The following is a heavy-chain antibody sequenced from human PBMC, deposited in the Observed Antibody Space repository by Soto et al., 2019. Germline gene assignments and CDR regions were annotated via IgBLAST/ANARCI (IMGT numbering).Heavy chain of an antibody. CDR1: GGSISSYY. J-gene: IGHJ4*02. CDR3: ARAGRRYSSGWYEDY. V-gene: IGHV4-59*01. CDR2: IYYSGST. Sequence: QVQLQESGPGLVKPSETLSLTCTVSGGSISSYYWSWIRQPPGKGLEWIGYIYYSGSTNYNPSLKRRVTISVDTSKNQSSLKLSSVTAADTAVYYCARAGRRYSSGWYEDYWGQGTLVTVSS. D-gene: IGHD6-19*01.